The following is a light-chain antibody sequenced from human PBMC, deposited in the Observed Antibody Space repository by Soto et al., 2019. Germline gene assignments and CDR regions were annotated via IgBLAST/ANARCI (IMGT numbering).Light chain of an antibody. CDR2: EVT. CDR1: SGDIGAYNY. CDR3: SAYASSSIRM. Sequence: QSALTQPASVSGSRGQSITISCTGTSGDIGAYNYVAWYQQHPGKAPKLLIYEVTNRPSGVSSRFSGSKSGNTASLTISGLQAEDEGDYYCSAYASSSIRMFGGGTKVTAL. V-gene: IGLV2-14*01. J-gene: IGLJ3*02.